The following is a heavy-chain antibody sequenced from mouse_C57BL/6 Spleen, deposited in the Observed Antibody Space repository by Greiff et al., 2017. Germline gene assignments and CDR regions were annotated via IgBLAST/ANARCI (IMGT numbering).Heavy chain of an antibody. Sequence: VQLQQPGAELVRPGSSVKLSCKASGYTFTSYWMHWVKQRPIQGLEWIGNIDPSDSETHYNQKFKDKATLTVDKSSSTAYMQLSSLTSEDSAVYYCARYGYGVGVPDYWGQGTTLTVSS. J-gene: IGHJ2*01. CDR2: IDPSDSET. D-gene: IGHD2-2*01. V-gene: IGHV1-52*01. CDR3: ARYGYGVGVPDY. CDR1: GYTFTSYW.